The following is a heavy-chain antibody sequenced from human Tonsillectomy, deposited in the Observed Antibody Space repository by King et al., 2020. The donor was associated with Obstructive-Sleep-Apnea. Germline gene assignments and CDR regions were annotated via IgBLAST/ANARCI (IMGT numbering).Heavy chain of an antibody. Sequence: VQLQESGPGLVKPSQTLSLTCTVSGGSISSGGYYWSRIRQHPGKGLEWIGYIYYSGSTYYNPSLKSRVTISVDTSKNQVSLKLSSVTAADTAVYYCARAPYDILTGYYPADYWGQGTLVTASS. D-gene: IGHD3-9*01. CDR1: GGSISSGGYY. CDR3: ARAPYDILTGYYPADY. V-gene: IGHV4-31*03. J-gene: IGHJ4*02. CDR2: IYYSGST.